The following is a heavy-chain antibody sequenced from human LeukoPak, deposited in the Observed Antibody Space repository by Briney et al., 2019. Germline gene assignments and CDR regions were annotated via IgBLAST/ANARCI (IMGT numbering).Heavy chain of an antibody. Sequence: ASVKVSCKASGYTFTGYYMHWVRQAPGQGLEWMGWINPNSGGTNYAQKFQGRVTMTRDTSISTAYMELSRLRSDDTAVYYCARASDSYYYYMDVWGKGTTVTVSS. J-gene: IGHJ6*03. CDR3: ARASDSYYYYMDV. CDR2: INPNSGGT. V-gene: IGHV1-2*02. CDR1: GYTFTGYY.